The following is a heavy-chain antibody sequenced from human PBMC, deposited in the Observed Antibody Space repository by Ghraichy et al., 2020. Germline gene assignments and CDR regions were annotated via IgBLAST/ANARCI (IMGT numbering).Heavy chain of an antibody. V-gene: IGHV1-69*13. CDR2: IIPIFGTA. CDR1: GGTFSSYA. D-gene: IGHD6-13*01. J-gene: IGHJ5*02. Sequence: SVKVSCKASGGTFSSYAISWVRQAPGQGLEWMGGIIPIFGTANYAQKFQGRVTITADESTSTAYMELSSLRSEDTAVYYCASTGYSSSYDQPGDNWFDPWGQGTLVTVSS. CDR3: ASTGYSSSYDQPGDNWFDP.